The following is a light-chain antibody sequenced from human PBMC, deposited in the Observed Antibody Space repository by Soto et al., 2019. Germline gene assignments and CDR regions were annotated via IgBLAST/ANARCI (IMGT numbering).Light chain of an antibody. CDR2: AAS. V-gene: IGKV3-15*01. CDR1: QSVRSN. Sequence: ETVMTQSPATPSVSPGERATLSCRASQSVRSNLAWYQQKPGQAPRLLIYAASTRATGVPARFSGSGSGTEFTLTISSLQSEDFAVYYCHQYNNWPPWTFGQGTKVEIK. J-gene: IGKJ1*01. CDR3: HQYNNWPPWT.